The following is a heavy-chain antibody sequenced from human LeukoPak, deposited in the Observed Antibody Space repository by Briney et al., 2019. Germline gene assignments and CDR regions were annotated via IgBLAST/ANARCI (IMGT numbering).Heavy chain of an antibody. CDR1: GGSISSSSYY. J-gene: IGHJ5*02. D-gene: IGHD6-19*01. CDR3: ARDYRIAVAGTKVGQNWFDP. V-gene: IGHV4-39*07. Sequence: SETLSLTCTVSGGSISSSSYYWGWIRQPPGKGLEWIGSIYYSASTYYNPSLKSRVTISVDTSKNQFSLKLSSVTAADTAVYYCARDYRIAVAGTKVGQNWFDPWGQGTLVTVSS. CDR2: IYYSAST.